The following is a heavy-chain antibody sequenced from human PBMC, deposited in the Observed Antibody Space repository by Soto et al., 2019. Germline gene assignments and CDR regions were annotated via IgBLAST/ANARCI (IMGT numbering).Heavy chain of an antibody. J-gene: IGHJ2*01. D-gene: IGHD6-19*01. Sequence: HPGGSLRLSCAASGFTFSSYAMSWVRQAPGKGLEWVSAISGSGGSTYYADSVKGRFTISRDNSKNTLYLQMNSLRAEDTAVYYCAKARVLAVAGWNWYFDLWGRGTLVTVSS. CDR3: AKARVLAVAGWNWYFDL. CDR1: GFTFSSYA. V-gene: IGHV3-23*01. CDR2: ISGSGGST.